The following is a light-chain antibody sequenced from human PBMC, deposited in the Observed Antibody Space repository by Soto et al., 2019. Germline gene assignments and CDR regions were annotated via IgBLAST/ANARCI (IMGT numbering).Light chain of an antibody. Sequence: EIVMTQSPVTLSVSPGERATLSCRASQSVGTNLAWYQQKPGQAPGLLISGASTRATGIPDRFSGSGSGKEFTLPISSLQSEDFAIYYCQQYDDWPQLTFGGGTKLEIK. J-gene: IGKJ4*01. V-gene: IGKV3-15*01. CDR3: QQYDDWPQLT. CDR2: GAS. CDR1: QSVGTN.